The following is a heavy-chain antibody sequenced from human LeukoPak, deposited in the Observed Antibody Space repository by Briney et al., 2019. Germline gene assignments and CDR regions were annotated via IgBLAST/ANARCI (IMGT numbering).Heavy chain of an antibody. Sequence: SETLSLTCTVSGGSIISSSYNGGWIRQPPGKGLEWIGSIYDNGSTYYNPSLKSRVTISVDTSKNQFSLKLSSVTASDTAVYYCARHAPCTNGVCYTLEYFQHWGQGTLVTVSS. CDR1: GGSIISSSYN. CDR2: IYDNGST. V-gene: IGHV4-39*01. CDR3: ARHAPCTNGVCYTLEYFQH. D-gene: IGHD2-8*01. J-gene: IGHJ1*01.